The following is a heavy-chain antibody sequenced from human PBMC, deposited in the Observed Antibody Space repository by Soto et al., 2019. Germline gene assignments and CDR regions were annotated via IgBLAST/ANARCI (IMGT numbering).Heavy chain of an antibody. CDR3: ARDVTDFWSGHEGMDV. CDR1: GGSISNGGYY. V-gene: IGHV4-31*03. CDR2: IYYSGST. D-gene: IGHD3-3*01. J-gene: IGHJ6*02. Sequence: PSETLSLTCTVSGGSISNGGYYWTWIHQHPGKGLEWIGYIYYSGSTYYNPSLKSRVTISVDTSKNQFSLKLTSVTAADTAVYYCARDVTDFWSGHEGMDVWGQGTTVTVSS.